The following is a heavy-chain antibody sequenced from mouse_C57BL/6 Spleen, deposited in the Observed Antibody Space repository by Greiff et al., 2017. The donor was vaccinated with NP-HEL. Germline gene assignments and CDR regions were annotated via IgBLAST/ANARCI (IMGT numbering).Heavy chain of an antibody. J-gene: IGHJ4*01. V-gene: IGHV1-82*01. D-gene: IGHD1-1*01. CDR2: IYPGDGDT. Sequence: QVQLQQSGPELVKPGASVKISCKASGYAFSSSWMNWVKQRPGKGLEWIGRIYPGDGDTNYIGKFKGKATLTADKSSSTAYMQLSSRTSEDSAVYFCARDGSTGGLSAMDYWGQGTSVTVSS. CDR1: GYAFSSSW. CDR3: ARDGSTGGLSAMDY.